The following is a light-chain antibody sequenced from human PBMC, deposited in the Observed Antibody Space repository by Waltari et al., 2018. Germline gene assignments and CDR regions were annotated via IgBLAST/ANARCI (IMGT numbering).Light chain of an antibody. Sequence: QPVLTQSPSASTSPGASVTLTCSLSSGHSNYAIAWHQQRQGKAPKFLMRLNSDGSHTKGAWIPDRCSGSNSGAERYLSISNLQSDDEADYYCQTWISGIHALFGGGTRLTVL. CDR1: SGHSNYA. J-gene: IGLJ7*01. V-gene: IGLV4-69*01. CDR2: LNSDGSH. CDR3: QTWISGIHAL.